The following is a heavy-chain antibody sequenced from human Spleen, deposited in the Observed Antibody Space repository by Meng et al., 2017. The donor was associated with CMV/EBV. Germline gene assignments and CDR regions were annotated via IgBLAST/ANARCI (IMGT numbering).Heavy chain of an antibody. D-gene: IGHD2-21*01. CDR3: ARDSRYCGGDCYNGYGMDV. CDR2: IYYSGST. J-gene: IGHJ6*02. V-gene: IGHV4-39*06. CDR1: GGSISVSSYY. Sequence: SETLSLTCTVSGGSISVSSYYWGWIRQPPGKGLEWIGSIYYSGSTYYNPSLKSRVTISVDTSKNQFALKLSSVTAADTAVYYCARDSRYCGGDCYNGYGMDVWGQGTTVTVSS.